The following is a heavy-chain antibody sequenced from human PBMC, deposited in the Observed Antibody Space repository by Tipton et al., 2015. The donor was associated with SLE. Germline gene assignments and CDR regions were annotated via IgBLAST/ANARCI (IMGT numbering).Heavy chain of an antibody. CDR2: IFTIGTT. Sequence: TLSLTCTVSGGSIRSGSYYWTWIRQPAGTGLEWIGRIFTIGTTSYNPPLKSRVTISLDTSKNQFSLKLSSVTAADTAVYYCARTEVGGYSHDAFDLWGHETMVTVSS. D-gene: IGHD6-25*01. CDR1: GGSIRSGSYY. J-gene: IGHJ3*01. V-gene: IGHV4-61*02. CDR3: ARTEVGGYSHDAFDL.